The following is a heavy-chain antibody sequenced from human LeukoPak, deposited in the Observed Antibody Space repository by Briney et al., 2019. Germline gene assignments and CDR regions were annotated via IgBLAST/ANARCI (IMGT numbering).Heavy chain of an antibody. CDR2: IYYSGNT. D-gene: IGHD1-26*01. J-gene: IGHJ4*02. CDR1: GGSISSFY. CDR3: ARGYSGSYGRFDY. V-gene: IGHV4-59*01. Sequence: SETLSLTCTVSGGSISSFYWSWIRQPPGKGLEWIGYIYYSGNTNYNPPLKNRVTISVDTSKNQFSLKLSSVTAADTAVYYCARGYSGSYGRFDYWGQGTLVTVSS.